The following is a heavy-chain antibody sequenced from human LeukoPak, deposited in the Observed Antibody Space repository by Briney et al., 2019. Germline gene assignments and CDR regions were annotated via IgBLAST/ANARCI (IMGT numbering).Heavy chain of an antibody. CDR1: GLTVSNNY. V-gene: IGHV3-53*01. D-gene: IGHD2-15*01. J-gene: IGHJ4*02. CDR2: IYSGGST. CDR3: ARDRHCSGGSCSGL. Sequence: GESLKISCAASGLTVSNNYMKWVREAPGKGLEWVSLIYSGGSTYYADPVKGRFTISRDNPKNTVYLQMNNLRAEDTAVYYCARDRHCSGGSCSGLWGQGTLVTVSS.